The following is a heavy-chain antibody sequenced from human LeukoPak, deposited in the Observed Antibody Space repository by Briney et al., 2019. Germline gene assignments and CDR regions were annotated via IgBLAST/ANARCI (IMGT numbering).Heavy chain of an antibody. Sequence: PSETLSLTCTVSGGSIASSSYYWGWIRQPPGKGLEWIGSIYFSGTTNYNPSLKSRVTISLDTSKSQFSLNLISVTAADTAVYYCATDSGVGTMSDWGQRTLVTVSS. D-gene: IGHD1-26*01. CDR1: GGSIASSSYY. CDR3: ATDSGVGTMSD. J-gene: IGHJ4*02. V-gene: IGHV4-39*07. CDR2: IYFSGTT.